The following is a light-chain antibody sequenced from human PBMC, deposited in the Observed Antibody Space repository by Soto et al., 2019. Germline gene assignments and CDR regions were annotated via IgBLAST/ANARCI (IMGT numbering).Light chain of an antibody. J-gene: IGKJ1*01. CDR2: EAS. Sequence: QMTQSPSSLSASVGDRVTTTCRASQDISNYLAWYQQKPGGAPKLLIYEASTLQSGVPSRFSGSGSGADFTLTISSLQPEDVAIYYCQMYNDAPRTFGQGTRVEMK. CDR1: QDISNY. CDR3: QMYNDAPRT. V-gene: IGKV1-27*01.